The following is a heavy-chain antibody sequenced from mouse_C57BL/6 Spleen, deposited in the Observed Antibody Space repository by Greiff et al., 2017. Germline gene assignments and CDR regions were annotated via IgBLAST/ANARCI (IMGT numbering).Heavy chain of an antibody. Sequence: EVHLVESGGGLVQPGGSLSLSCAASGFTFTDYYMSWVRQPPGKALEWLGFIRNKANGYTTEYSASVKGRFTISRDNSQSILYLQMNALRAEDSATYYCGRYRNWEGYFDVWGTGTTVTVSS. CDR3: GRYRNWEGYFDV. CDR2: IRNKANGYTT. V-gene: IGHV7-3*01. J-gene: IGHJ1*03. D-gene: IGHD4-1*01. CDR1: GFTFTDYY.